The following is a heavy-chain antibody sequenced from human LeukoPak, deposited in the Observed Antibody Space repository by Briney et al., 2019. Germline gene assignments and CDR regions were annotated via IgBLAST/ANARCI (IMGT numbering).Heavy chain of an antibody. Sequence: SETLSLTCTVSGGSISSYYWSWIRQPAGKGLEWIGRIYTSGSTNYNPSLKSRVTMSVDTSKNQFSLKLSSVTAADTAVYYCARDEMTMVRGEIISNWFGPWGQGTLVTVSS. J-gene: IGHJ5*02. CDR1: GGSISSYY. V-gene: IGHV4-4*07. CDR3: ARDEMTMVRGEIISNWFGP. D-gene: IGHD3-10*01. CDR2: IYTSGST.